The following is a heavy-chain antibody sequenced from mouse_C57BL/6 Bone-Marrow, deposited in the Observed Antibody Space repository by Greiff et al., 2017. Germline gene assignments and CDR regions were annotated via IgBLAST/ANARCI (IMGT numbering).Heavy chain of an antibody. CDR1: GYTFTSYW. V-gene: IGHV1-55*01. CDR3: ATLYYSNYGGFAY. J-gene: IGHJ3*01. D-gene: IGHD2-5*01. CDR2: IYPGSGST. Sequence: VQLQQPGAELVKPGASVKMSCKASGYTFTSYWITWVKQRPGQGLEWIGDIYPGSGSTNYNEKFKSKATLTVDTSSSTAYMQLSSLTSEDSAVYYCATLYYSNYGGFAYWGQGTLVTVSA.